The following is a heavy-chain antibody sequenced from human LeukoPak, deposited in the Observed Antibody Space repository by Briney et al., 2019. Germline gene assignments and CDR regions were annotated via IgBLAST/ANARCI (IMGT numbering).Heavy chain of an antibody. D-gene: IGHD3-3*01. V-gene: IGHV3-21*01. Sequence: GGSLRLSCAASGFTFSAYWMSWVRQAPGKGLEWVSSISSGSSYIFYADSVKGRFTISRDNSKNTLYLQMNSLRAEDTAVYYCAKVGTSYYDFWSAFDYWGQGTLVTVSS. CDR3: AKVGTSYYDFWSAFDY. CDR2: ISSGSSYI. J-gene: IGHJ4*02. CDR1: GFTFSAYW.